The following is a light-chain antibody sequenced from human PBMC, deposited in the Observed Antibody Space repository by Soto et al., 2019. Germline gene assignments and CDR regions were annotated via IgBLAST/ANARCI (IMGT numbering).Light chain of an antibody. Sequence: QSVLTQPPSASGTPGQRVIISCSGSSSNIGSNHVYWYQQFPGTAPRLLIYSSNQRPSGVPDRFSGSKSGTSASLAISVLRSEDEADYYCAAWDDSLSGFYVFGTGTKLTVL. J-gene: IGLJ1*01. CDR3: AAWDDSLSGFYV. V-gene: IGLV1-47*02. CDR1: SSNIGSNH. CDR2: SSN.